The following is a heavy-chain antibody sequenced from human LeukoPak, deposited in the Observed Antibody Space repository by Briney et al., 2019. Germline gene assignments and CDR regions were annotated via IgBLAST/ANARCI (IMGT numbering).Heavy chain of an antibody. D-gene: IGHD3-22*01. CDR3: AGGGFYYYDSSGYYGFDP. CDR2: IKQDGSEK. J-gene: IGHJ5*02. CDR1: GFTFSSYW. Sequence: GGSLRLSCAASGFTFSSYWVSWVRQAPGKGLEWVAKIKQDGSEKYYVDSVKGRFTISRDNAKNSLYLQMNSLRAEDTAVYYCAGGGFYYYDSSGYYGFDPWGQGTLVTVSS. V-gene: IGHV3-7*01.